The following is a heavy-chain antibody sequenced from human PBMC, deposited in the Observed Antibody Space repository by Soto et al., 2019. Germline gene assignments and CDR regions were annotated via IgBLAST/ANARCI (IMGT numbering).Heavy chain of an antibody. D-gene: IGHD6-13*01. CDR2: ISHSGST. CDR1: GASISSGYS. V-gene: IGHV4-38-2*01. J-gene: IGHJ4*02. CDR3: ARVRARGNSSGPFDL. Sequence: PPETLYLKCAVSGASISSGYSWGWMRQHPGKGLEWIGSISHSGSTYYNPSLKSRVTISVDTSKKQFSLKLTSVTAADTAVYYCARVRARGNSSGPFDLWGQGTLVPVSS.